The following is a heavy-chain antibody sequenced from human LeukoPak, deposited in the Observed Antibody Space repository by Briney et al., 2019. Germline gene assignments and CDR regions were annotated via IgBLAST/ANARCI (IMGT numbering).Heavy chain of an antibody. V-gene: IGHV3-64*04. CDR1: GFTFKSYA. D-gene: IGHD3-10*01. Sequence: GGSLRLSCSASGFTFKSYAMHWVRQAPGKGLEYVSSINTNGANTYYADSVKGRFTISRDNAKNMLYLQVNSLRAEDTAVYYCAREKYQYGSGSYYNFYYYYGMDVWGQGTTVTVSS. CDR3: AREKYQYGSGSYYNFYYYYGMDV. J-gene: IGHJ6*02. CDR2: INTNGANT.